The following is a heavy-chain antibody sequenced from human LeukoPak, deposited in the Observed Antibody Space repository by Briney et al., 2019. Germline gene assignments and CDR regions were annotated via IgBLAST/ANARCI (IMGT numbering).Heavy chain of an antibody. CDR1: GGSFSGYY. CDR3: ARGWFPDY. CDR2: INHSGST. Sequence: SETLSLTCAAYGGSFSGYYWSWIRQPPGKGLEWIGEINHSGSTNYNPSLKSRVTISVDTSKNQVSLKLSSVTAADTAVYYCARGWFPDYWGQGTLVTVSS. J-gene: IGHJ4*02. D-gene: IGHD3-10*01. V-gene: IGHV4-34*01.